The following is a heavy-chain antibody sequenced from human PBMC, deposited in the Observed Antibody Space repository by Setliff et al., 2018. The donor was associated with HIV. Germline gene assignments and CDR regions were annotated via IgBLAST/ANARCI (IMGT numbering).Heavy chain of an antibody. Sequence: TGGSLRLSCAAPGFTFSSYSMNWVRQAPGKGLEWVSSISSSSSYIYYADSVKGRFTISRDNAKNSLYLQMNSLRAEETAVYYCARASSKDYYYYYMDVWGKGTTVTVSS. V-gene: IGHV3-21*01. CDR3: ARASSKDYYYYYMDV. D-gene: IGHD4-4*01. CDR2: ISSSSSYI. J-gene: IGHJ6*03. CDR1: GFTFSSYS.